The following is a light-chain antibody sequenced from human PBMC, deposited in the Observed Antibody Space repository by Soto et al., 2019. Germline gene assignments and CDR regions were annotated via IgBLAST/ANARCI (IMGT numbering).Light chain of an antibody. CDR1: RSNIGAGYD. J-gene: IGLJ2*01. CDR2: DNS. Sequence: QSVLTQPPSLSGAPGQRVTISCTGSRSNIGAGYDVHWYQHLPGTAPKVLIFDNSNRPSGVPDRFSGSKSGTSASLAITGLQAEDEAVYYCHSYDVSLRCPAFGGGTKLTVL. CDR3: HSYDVSLRCPA. V-gene: IGLV1-40*01.